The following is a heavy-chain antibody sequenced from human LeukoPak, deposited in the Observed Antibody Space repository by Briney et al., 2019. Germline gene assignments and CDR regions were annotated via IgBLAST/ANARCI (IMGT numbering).Heavy chain of an antibody. CDR2: ISWDGGSR. J-gene: IGHJ4*02. CDR1: GFSFDDYT. D-gene: IGHD5-18*01. Sequence: GGSLRLSCAASGFSFDDYTMNWVRQVPGKGLEWVSLISWDGGSRHYADSVKGRFTISKDNSKNPLYLQMNSLRTEDTALYYCAATQISGDNNDSFDYWGQGTLVTVSS. V-gene: IGHV3-43*01. CDR3: AATQISGDNNDSFDY.